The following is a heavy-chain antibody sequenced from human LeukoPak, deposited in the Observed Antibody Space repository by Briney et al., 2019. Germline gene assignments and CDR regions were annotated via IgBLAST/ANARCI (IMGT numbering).Heavy chain of an antibody. V-gene: IGHV4-59*08. CDR3: ARQGIGGRVVDY. D-gene: IGHD3-16*01. CDR1: GGSISSYY. CDR2: IYYSGST. Sequence: PSETLSLTCTVSGGSISSYYWSWIRQPPGKGLEWIGYIYYSGSTNYNPSLKSRVTISVDTSKNQFSLKLSSVTAADTAVYYCARQGIGGRVVDYSGQGTLVTVSS. J-gene: IGHJ4*02.